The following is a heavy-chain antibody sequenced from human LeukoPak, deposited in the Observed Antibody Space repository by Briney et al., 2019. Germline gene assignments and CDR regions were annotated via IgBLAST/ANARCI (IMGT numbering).Heavy chain of an antibody. D-gene: IGHD2-15*01. CDR3: ARGYCSGGSCYIWFDP. J-gene: IGHJ5*02. V-gene: IGHV1-69*13. CDR2: IIPIFGTA. CDR1: GGTFSSYA. Sequence: SVKVSCKASGGTFSSYAISWVRQAPGQGLEWMGGIIPIFGTANYAQKFQGRVTITADESTSTAYMEPSSLRSEDTAVYYCARGYCSGGSCYIWFDPWGQGTLVTVSS.